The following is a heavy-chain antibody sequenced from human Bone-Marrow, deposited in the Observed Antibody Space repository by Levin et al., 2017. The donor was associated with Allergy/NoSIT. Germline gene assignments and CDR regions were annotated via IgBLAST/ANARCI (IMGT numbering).Heavy chain of an antibody. Sequence: GGSLRLSCAASGFTFSSYWMTWVLQAPGKGLEWVANIKRDGSEKYYVDSVKGRFTISRDNAKNSLYLQMNSLRAEDTAVYYCASLQVQNYFYYGMDVWGQGTTVTVSS. J-gene: IGHJ6*02. CDR2: IKRDGSEK. CDR1: GFTFSSYW. CDR3: ASLQVQNYFYYGMDV. D-gene: IGHD1-1*01. V-gene: IGHV3-7*01.